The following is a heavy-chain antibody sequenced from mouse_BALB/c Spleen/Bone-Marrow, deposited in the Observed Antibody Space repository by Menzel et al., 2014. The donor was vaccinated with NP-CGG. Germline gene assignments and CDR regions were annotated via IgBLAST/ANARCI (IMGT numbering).Heavy chain of an antibody. J-gene: IGHJ3*01. D-gene: IGHD1-1*02. CDR1: GFNIKDTY. CDR2: IDPANGNT. Sequence: VTPKESGAELVKPGASVKLSCTASGFNIKDTYMHWVKQGPEQGLEWIGRIDPANGNTKYDPKFQGKATITADTSSNTAYLQLSSLTSEDTAVYYCARGWGAYWGQGTLVTVSA. CDR3: ARGWGAY. V-gene: IGHV14-3*02.